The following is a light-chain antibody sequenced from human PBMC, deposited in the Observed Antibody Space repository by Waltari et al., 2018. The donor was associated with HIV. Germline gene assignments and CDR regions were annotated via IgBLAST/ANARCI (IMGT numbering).Light chain of an antibody. Sequence: EIVMTQSPATLSVSPGERVPLSCRASRNVNNNLAWYQQKPGQAPRLLIYGASTRATGLPARFSGSGSGTEFTLTISSLQSEDFVVYYCQQYDKWPLTFGGGTKVEIK. J-gene: IGKJ4*01. CDR2: GAS. CDR1: RNVNNN. CDR3: QQYDKWPLT. V-gene: IGKV3-15*01.